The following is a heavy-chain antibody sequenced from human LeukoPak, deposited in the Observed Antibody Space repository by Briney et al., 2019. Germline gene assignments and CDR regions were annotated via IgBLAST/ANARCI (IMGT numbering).Heavy chain of an antibody. CDR2: IYYSGST. V-gene: IGHV4-31*03. CDR1: GGSISSGGYY. D-gene: IGHD3-10*01. Sequence: SETLSLTCTVSGGSISSGGYYWSWIRQHPGKGLEWIGYIYYSGSTYYNPSLKSRVTISVDTSKNQFSLKLSSVTAADTAVYYCARGPMVRGVYSFDRWGQGTLVTVSS. J-gene: IGHJ5*02. CDR3: ARGPMVRGVYSFDR.